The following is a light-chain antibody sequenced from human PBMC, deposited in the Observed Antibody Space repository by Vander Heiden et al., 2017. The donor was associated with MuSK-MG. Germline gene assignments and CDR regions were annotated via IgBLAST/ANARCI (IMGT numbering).Light chain of an antibody. J-gene: IGLJ1*01. CDR1: SRNIGGYDY. CDR2: DVS. CDR3: ASYTTTSALYV. Sequence: QSVLTQPASVSGSPGQSITISCSGTSRNIGGYDYVSWYQQSPGKAPKLIIYDVSNRPSGVSDRFSGSKSGNTASLTISGLHVDDEADYYYASYTTTSALYVFGSGTQVTVL. V-gene: IGLV2-14*01.